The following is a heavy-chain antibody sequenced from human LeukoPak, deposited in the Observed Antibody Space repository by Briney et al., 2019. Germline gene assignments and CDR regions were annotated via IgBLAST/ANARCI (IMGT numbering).Heavy chain of an antibody. CDR1: GGTFSNYA. Sequence: ASVKVSCKASGGTFSNYAISWVRQAPGQGLEWMGWISAYNGNTNYAQKLQGRVTMTTDTSTSTAYMELRSLRSDDTAVYYCARAYDSSGPLDYWGQGTLVTVSS. J-gene: IGHJ4*02. V-gene: IGHV1-18*01. CDR3: ARAYDSSGPLDY. D-gene: IGHD3-22*01. CDR2: ISAYNGNT.